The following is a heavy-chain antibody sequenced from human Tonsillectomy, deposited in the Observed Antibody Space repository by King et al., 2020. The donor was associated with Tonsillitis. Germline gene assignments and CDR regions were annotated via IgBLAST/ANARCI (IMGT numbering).Heavy chain of an antibody. D-gene: IGHD3-22*01. J-gene: IGHJ3*02. Sequence: VQLQESGPGLVKPSQTLSLTCTVSGGSISSGGYYWSWILQHPGKGLEWIGYIYYSGSTYYNPSLKSRVTISVDTSKNQFSLKLSSVTAADTAVYYCARDHWYYDSSGYDAFDIWGQGTMVTVSS. V-gene: IGHV4-31*03. CDR3: ARDHWYYDSSGYDAFDI. CDR1: GGSISSGGYY. CDR2: IYYSGST.